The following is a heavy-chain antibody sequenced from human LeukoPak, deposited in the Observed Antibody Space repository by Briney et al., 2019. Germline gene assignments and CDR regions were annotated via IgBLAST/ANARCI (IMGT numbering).Heavy chain of an antibody. CDR2: IFPSGGEI. Sequence: PGGSLRLSCEASGFTFSTFAMIWVRQPPGKGLEWVSSIFPSGGEIHYADSVRGRFTISRDNSKSTLSLQMNSLRVEDTAIYYCAKDLGHAGYEGPDYWGQGTLVTVSS. V-gene: IGHV3-23*01. CDR1: GFTFSTFA. D-gene: IGHD5-12*01. J-gene: IGHJ4*02. CDR3: AKDLGHAGYEGPDY.